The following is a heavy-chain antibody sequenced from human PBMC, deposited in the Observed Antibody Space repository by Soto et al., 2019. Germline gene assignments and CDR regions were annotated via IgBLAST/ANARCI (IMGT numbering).Heavy chain of an antibody. CDR2: ISASGGAT. Sequence: PGGSLRLSCVASRFTFTSYAMSWVRQAPGKGLGWVAAISASGGATIHADSVKGRLTISRDNSKNTLYLQMNSLRAEDTAVYYCAKDVEGGSLFRGAFDYWGQGTQVTVSS. D-gene: IGHD1-26*01. J-gene: IGHJ4*02. CDR1: RFTFTSYA. V-gene: IGHV3-23*01. CDR3: AKDVEGGSLFRGAFDY.